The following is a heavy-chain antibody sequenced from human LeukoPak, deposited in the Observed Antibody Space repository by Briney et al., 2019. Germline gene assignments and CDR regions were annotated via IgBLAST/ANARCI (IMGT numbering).Heavy chain of an antibody. J-gene: IGHJ4*02. CDR1: GGSISSSSYY. Sequence: KPSETLSLTCTVSGGSISSSSYYWGWIRQPPGKGLEWIGSIYYSGSTYYNPSLKSRVTISVDTPKNQFSLKLSSVTAADTAVYYCARGYYDSPFDYWGQGTLVTVSS. CDR3: ARGYYDSPFDY. CDR2: IYYSGST. V-gene: IGHV4-39*07. D-gene: IGHD3-22*01.